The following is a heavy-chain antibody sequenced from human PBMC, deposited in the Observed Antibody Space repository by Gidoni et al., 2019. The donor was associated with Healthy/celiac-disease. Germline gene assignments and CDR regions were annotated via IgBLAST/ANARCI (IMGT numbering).Heavy chain of an antibody. CDR2: INHSGST. CDR3: RGFQQQLVSPIDAFDI. Sequence: QVQLQQWGAGLLKPSETLSLTCAVYGGSFSGYYWSWIRQPPGKGLEWIGEINHSGSTSYSPSLKSRVTISVDTSKNQFSLKLSSVTAADTAVYYCRGFQQQLVSPIDAFDIWGQGTMVTVSS. CDR1: GGSFSGYY. V-gene: IGHV4-34*01. J-gene: IGHJ3*02. D-gene: IGHD6-6*01.